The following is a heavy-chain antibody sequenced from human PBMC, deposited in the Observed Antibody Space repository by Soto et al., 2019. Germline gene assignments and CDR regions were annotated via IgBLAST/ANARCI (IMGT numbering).Heavy chain of an antibody. Sequence: ASVKVSCKASGYTFTNYAIHWVRQAPGQRLEWMGWINGGNGNTKYSPKFQRRVTITRDTSSTTAYMEMSSMGCEDTAVYYCARVIVHCTGGSSYSGGYFEHWGQGTPVTVSS. V-gene: IGHV1-3*01. CDR2: INGGNGNT. CDR1: GYTFTNYA. J-gene: IGHJ1*01. CDR3: ARVIVHCTGGSSYSGGYFEH. D-gene: IGHD2-8*02.